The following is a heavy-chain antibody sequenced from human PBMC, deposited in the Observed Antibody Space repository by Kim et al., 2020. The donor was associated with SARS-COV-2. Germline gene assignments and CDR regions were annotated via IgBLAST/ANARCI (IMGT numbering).Heavy chain of an antibody. CDR1: GFTFSSYG. CDR2: ISYDGSNK. D-gene: IGHD2-21*02. CDR3: AKERSGIVVVTATFDY. Sequence: GGSLRLSCAASGFTFSSYGMHWVRQAPGKGLEWVVVISYDGSNKYYADSVKGRFTISRDNSKNTLYLQMNSLRAEDTAVYYCAKERSGIVVVTATFDYWGQGTLVTVSS. V-gene: IGHV3-30*18. J-gene: IGHJ4*02.